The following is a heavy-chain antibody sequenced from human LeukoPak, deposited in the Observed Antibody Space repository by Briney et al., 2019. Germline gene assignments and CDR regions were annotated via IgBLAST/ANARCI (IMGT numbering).Heavy chain of an antibody. Sequence: QAGGSLRLSCAASGFTFSNYWMHWVRQAPGTGLVWVSRINNDGSNTAYADAAKGRFSISRDSAKNTLYLQMNSLRVEDTAVYYCARDLGGPDYWGQGTLVTVSS. D-gene: IGHD3-16*01. CDR1: GFTFSNYW. CDR2: INNDGSNT. CDR3: ARDLGGPDY. J-gene: IGHJ4*02. V-gene: IGHV3-74*01.